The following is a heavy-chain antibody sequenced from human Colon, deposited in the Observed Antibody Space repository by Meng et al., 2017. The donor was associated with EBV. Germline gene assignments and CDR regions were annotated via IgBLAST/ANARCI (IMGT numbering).Heavy chain of an antibody. V-gene: IGHV4-4*03. Sequence: QRQVLCPCLVKPPGTLSLTCAVSGGSISSSHWWTWGRQPPGKGLEWIGEVYHTGSTKYNPSLKSRLTISVDKSKNQFSLNLTSVTAADTAVYYCARVWQSLTAFFDSWGQGTLVTVSS. CDR1: GGSISSSHW. CDR2: VYHTGST. J-gene: IGHJ4*02. CDR3: ARVWQSLTAFFDS. D-gene: IGHD2-21*01.